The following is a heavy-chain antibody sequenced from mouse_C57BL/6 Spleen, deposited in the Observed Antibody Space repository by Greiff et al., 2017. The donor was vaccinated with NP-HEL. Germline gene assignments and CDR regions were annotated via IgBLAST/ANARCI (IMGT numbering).Heavy chain of an antibody. CDR2: IYPGDGDT. V-gene: IGHV1-82*01. D-gene: IGHD3-2*02. CDR1: GYAFSSSW. Sequence: VQLQQSGPELVKPGASVKISCKASGYAFSSSWMNWVKQRPGKGLEWIGRIYPGDGDTNYNGKFKGKATLTADKSSSTAYMQLSSLTSDDSAVYFCAKGDSSGYYYAMDYWGQGTSVTVSS. J-gene: IGHJ4*01. CDR3: AKGDSSGYYYAMDY.